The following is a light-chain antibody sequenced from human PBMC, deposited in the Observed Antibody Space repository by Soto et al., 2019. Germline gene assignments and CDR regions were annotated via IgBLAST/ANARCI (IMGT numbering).Light chain of an antibody. CDR1: SSDVGSFNF. J-gene: IGLJ2*01. CDR3: LSYTTRRALV. CDR2: EVS. V-gene: IGLV2-14*01. Sequence: QSVLTQPASVSGAPGQSIAISCTGTSSDVGSFNFVSWYQQHPGKVPKLIIYEVSNRPSGVSRRFSGSKSGDTASLIISGLQAEDEADYYCLSYTTRRALVFGGGTKLTVL.